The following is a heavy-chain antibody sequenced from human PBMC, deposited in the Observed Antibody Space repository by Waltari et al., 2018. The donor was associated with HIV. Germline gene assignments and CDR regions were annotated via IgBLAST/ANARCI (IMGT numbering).Heavy chain of an antibody. CDR2: ISAYSVNT. CDR3: ARERGEGNDILTGYQNYYYYYGMDV. J-gene: IGHJ6*02. V-gene: IGHV1-18*01. Sequence: HVQLVQVGAEVQNPRPPVKVSCNAAVYTFTSSGTRGVRQAPRPGREWMGWISAYSVNTNYAQKFQGRVTMTTDTSTNRVYMELRSLRSDDTAVYYCARERGEGNDILTGYQNYYYYYGMDVWGQGTTVTVSS. D-gene: IGHD3-9*01. CDR1: VYTFTSSG.